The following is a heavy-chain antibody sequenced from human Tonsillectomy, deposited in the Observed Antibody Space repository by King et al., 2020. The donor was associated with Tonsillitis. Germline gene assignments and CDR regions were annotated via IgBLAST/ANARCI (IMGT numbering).Heavy chain of an antibody. CDR3: AIYVSGTFDY. V-gene: IGHV4-39*01. D-gene: IGHD1-26*01. CDR1: GDSISSSDQF. J-gene: IGHJ4*02. CDR2: RHYSGNI. Sequence: QLQESGPGVVKPSETLSLTCTVSGDSISSSDQFWAWIRQPPGKGLEWIGYRHYSGNIFYNPSLKSRSTISGGTSENRFSLKLSSVTAADTAVYFCAIYVSGTFDYWGQGALVTVSS.